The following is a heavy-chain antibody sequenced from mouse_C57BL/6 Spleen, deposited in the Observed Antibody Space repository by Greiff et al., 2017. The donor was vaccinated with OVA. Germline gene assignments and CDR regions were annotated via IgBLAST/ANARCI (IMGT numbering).Heavy chain of an antibody. Sequence: EVKLMESGGGLVKPGGSLKISCAASGFTFSSYAMSWVRQTPEKRLEWVATISDGGRYTYYPDTVQGRFTISRDNAKNNLYLQMSQLKSEDTAMYYCARGWDCDYWGQGTTLTVSS. CDR2: ISDGGRYT. J-gene: IGHJ2*01. CDR1: GFTFSSYA. D-gene: IGHD3-3*01. V-gene: IGHV5-4*03. CDR3: ARGWDCDY.